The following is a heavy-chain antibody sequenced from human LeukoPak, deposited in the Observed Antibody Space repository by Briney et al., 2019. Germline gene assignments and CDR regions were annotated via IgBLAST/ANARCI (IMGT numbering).Heavy chain of an antibody. Sequence: PGRSLRLSCAASGFTFSSYAMHWVRQAPGKGLECVVVISYDGSNKYYADSVKGRFTISRDNSKNTLYLQMNSLRAEDTAVYYCARPPRGVGYYDSSGYYDAFDIWGQGTMVTVSS. D-gene: IGHD3-22*01. J-gene: IGHJ3*02. CDR3: ARPPRGVGYYDSSGYYDAFDI. CDR2: ISYDGSNK. CDR1: GFTFSSYA. V-gene: IGHV3-30-3*01.